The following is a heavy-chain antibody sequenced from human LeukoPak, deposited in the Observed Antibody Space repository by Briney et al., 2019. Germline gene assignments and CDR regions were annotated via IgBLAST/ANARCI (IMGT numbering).Heavy chain of an antibody. J-gene: IGHJ4*02. CDR2: ISSSSSYI. CDR3: ARDLSPSGYYYFY. V-gene: IGHV3-21*01. D-gene: IGHD3-22*01. Sequence: PGGSLRLSCAASGSTFSSYSMNWVRQAPGKGLEWVSSISSSSSYIYYADSVKGRFTISRDNAKNSLYLQMNSLRAEDTAVYYCARDLSPSGYYYFYWGQGTLVTVSS. CDR1: GSTFSSYS.